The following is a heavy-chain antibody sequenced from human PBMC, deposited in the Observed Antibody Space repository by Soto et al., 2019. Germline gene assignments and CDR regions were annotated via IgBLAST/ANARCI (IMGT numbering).Heavy chain of an antibody. V-gene: IGHV1-18*01. CDR1: GYTFTSYG. J-gene: IGHJ4*02. Sequence: QVQLVQSGAEVKKPGASVKVSCKASGYTFTSYGISWVRQAPGQGLEWMGWISAYNGNTNYAQKLQGRVTMTNDTSTGTAYMELRSLRSDDTAVYYCARGIVPETGAGRPWVYFDYWGQGTLVTVSS. CDR3: ARGIVPETGAGRPWVYFDY. CDR2: ISAYNGNT. D-gene: IGHD6-19*01.